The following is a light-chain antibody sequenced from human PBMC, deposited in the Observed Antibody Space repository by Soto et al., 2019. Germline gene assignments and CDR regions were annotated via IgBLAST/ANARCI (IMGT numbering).Light chain of an antibody. V-gene: IGKV1-5*03. Sequence: DIQMTQSPSTLSASVGDRVTITCRASQSISSWLAWYQQKPGKAPKLLIYKASDLESGVPSRFSGSGSGTEFPLPISSLQPEVFATYYCQQYNSYLFTFGPGTKVDIK. J-gene: IGKJ3*01. CDR1: QSISSW. CDR2: KAS. CDR3: QQYNSYLFT.